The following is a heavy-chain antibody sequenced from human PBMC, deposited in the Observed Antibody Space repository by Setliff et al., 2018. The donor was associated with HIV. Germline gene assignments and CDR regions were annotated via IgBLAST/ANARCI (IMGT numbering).Heavy chain of an antibody. V-gene: IGHV4-39*01. CDR1: GDSIISSRNF. CDR3: ASSEDSGTYGVPYDS. J-gene: IGHJ4*02. CDR2: IHSSGST. D-gene: IGHD1-26*01. Sequence: SETLSLTCTVSGDSIISSRNFWGWIRQPPGKGLEWIGNIHSSGSTYYNPSLKSRVFISVDLSINQFSLKLHSVTAADTAVYYCASSEDSGTYGVPYDSWGQGALVTVSS.